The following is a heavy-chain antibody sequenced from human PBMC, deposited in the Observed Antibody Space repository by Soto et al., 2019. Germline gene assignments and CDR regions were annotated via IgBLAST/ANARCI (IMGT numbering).Heavy chain of an antibody. CDR2: ISWNSGNI. CDR1: GFTFDNYA. Sequence: EVQLMESGGGLVQPGRSLRLSCAASGFTFDNYAMHWVRQVPGKGLEWVSGISWNSGNIGYADSVKGRFTISRDNAQNSLYLQMNSLRSEDTAFYYCAKDHMAWAGLFDSWGRGTLVTVSS. D-gene: IGHD6-19*01. V-gene: IGHV3-9*01. J-gene: IGHJ4*02. CDR3: AKDHMAWAGLFDS.